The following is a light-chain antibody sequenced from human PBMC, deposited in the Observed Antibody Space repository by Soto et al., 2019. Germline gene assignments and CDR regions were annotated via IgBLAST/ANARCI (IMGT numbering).Light chain of an antibody. Sequence: ASPMTQSPSSLSASVGDRVTITCRASQGIRNDLDWFQQKPGKAPKLLIYAASNLQSGVPARFSGSGSGTEFPLTISILQPDDFATYYCLQKYFYPFTFGPGTKVVIK. V-gene: IGKV1-6*01. CDR1: QGIRND. J-gene: IGKJ3*01. CDR3: LQKYFYPFT. CDR2: AAS.